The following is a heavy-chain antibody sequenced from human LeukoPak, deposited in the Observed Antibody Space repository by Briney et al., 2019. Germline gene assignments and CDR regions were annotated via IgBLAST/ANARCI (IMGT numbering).Heavy chain of an antibody. CDR3: ASYPHYDYVWGSYRPFDY. Sequence: SETLSLTCTVSGGSISSSSYYWGWIRQPPGKGLEWIGSIYYSGSTYYNPSLKSRVTISVDTSKNQFSLKLSSVTAADTAVYYCASYPHYDYVWGSYRPFDYWGQGTLVTVSS. J-gene: IGHJ4*01. CDR2: IYYSGST. V-gene: IGHV4-39*01. D-gene: IGHD3-16*02. CDR1: GGSISSSSYY.